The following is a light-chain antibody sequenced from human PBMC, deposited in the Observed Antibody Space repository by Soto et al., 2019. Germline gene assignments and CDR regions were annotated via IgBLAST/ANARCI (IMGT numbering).Light chain of an antibody. V-gene: IGKV1-5*03. CDR1: ESISRT. Sequence: ESDPTVDLCDGGIVTITGLASESISRTLAWFQQKPGKAPKLLIYKASSLESGVPSRFRGSGSGTEFTLTISSLQPDDFAIYYCQQYNSYAWTFGQGTKVDIK. J-gene: IGKJ1*01. CDR2: KAS. CDR3: QQYNSYAWT.